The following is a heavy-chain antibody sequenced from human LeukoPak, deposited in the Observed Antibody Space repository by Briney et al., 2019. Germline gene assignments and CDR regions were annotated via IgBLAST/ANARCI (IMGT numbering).Heavy chain of an antibody. CDR3: AKNPAYYYDSSAYPVDH. J-gene: IGHJ4*02. V-gene: IGHV3-23*01. CDR1: GFTLSSDA. Sequence: GGSLRLSCAASGFTLSSDAMSWVRQAPGKGLEWVSAISGGGGSTYYADSVKGRFTISRDNSKSTLYLQMNSLRAEDTAVYYCAKNPAYYYDSSAYPVDHWGQGTLVTVSS. D-gene: IGHD3-22*01. CDR2: ISGGGGST.